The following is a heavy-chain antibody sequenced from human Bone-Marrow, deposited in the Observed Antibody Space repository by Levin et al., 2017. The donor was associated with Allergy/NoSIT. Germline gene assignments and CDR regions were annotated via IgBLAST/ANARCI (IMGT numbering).Heavy chain of an antibody. J-gene: IGHJ3*02. CDR1: GFTFNTFSRYA. D-gene: IGHD5-18*01. Sequence: GGSLRLSCAASGFTFNTFSRYAMSWVRQAPGKGLECVSGISGSGETTYYADSVKGRFTISRDNSKHTVYLQMNSLRAEDTAVYYCAKDRNSYGNPALFDIWGQGTKVTVSS. CDR2: ISGSGETT. V-gene: IGHV3-23*01. CDR3: AKDRNSYGNPALFDI.